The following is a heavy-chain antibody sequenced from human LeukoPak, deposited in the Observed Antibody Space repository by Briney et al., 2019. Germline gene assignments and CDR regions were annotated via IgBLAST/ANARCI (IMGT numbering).Heavy chain of an antibody. CDR1: GFTVSSNY. J-gene: IGHJ4*02. Sequence: GGSLRLSCAASGFTVSSNYMSWVRQAPGKGLEWVSVIYSGGSTYYADSVKGRFTISRDNSKNTLYPQMNSLRGEDTAVYYCARGQRWLSFDYWGQGTLVTVSS. CDR3: ARGQRWLSFDY. CDR2: IYSGGST. D-gene: IGHD5-24*01. V-gene: IGHV3-66*01.